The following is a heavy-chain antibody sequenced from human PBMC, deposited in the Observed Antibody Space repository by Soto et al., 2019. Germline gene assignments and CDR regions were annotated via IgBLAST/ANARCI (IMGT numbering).Heavy chain of an antibody. D-gene: IGHD3-9*01. J-gene: IGHJ4*02. CDR3: ARRYYDILTGYLDY. CDR1: GGTFSSYA. V-gene: IGHV1-69*12. CDR2: IIPIFGTA. Sequence: QVQLVQSGAEVKKPGSSVKVSCKASGGTFSSYAISWVRQAPGQGLEWMGGIIPIFGTANYAQKFQGRVTMTADESTSTAYMELSSLRSEDTAVYYCARRYYDILTGYLDYWGQGTLVTVSS.